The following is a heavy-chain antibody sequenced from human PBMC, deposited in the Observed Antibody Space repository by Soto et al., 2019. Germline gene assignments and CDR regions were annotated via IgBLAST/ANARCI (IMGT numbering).Heavy chain of an antibody. Sequence: PGGSLRLSCAASGFTFSSYAMHWVRQAPGKGLEWLAVISYDGSNKYYADSVKGRFTISRDNSKNTLYLQMNSLRAEDTAVYYCAREHLFSSSWYYDARRYFDYWGQGTLVTVSS. J-gene: IGHJ4*02. CDR3: AREHLFSSSWYYDARRYFDY. V-gene: IGHV3-30-3*01. D-gene: IGHD6-13*01. CDR2: ISYDGSNK. CDR1: GFTFSSYA.